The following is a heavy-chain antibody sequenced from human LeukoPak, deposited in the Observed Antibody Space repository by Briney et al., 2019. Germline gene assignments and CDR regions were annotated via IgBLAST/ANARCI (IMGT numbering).Heavy chain of an antibody. CDR2: IYQSGSGSS. CDR3: ASTLRFLPYRRFDY. J-gene: IGHJ4*02. CDR1: GGSIISSNYY. D-gene: IGHD3-3*01. Sequence: SETLSLTCSVSGGSIISSNYYWGWIRQPPGKGLEWIGSIYQSGSGSSYYNPSLKSRVTISGDTSKNQFFLRLSSVTAADTAVYYCASTLRFLPYRRFDYWGQGTLVAVPS. V-gene: IGHV4-39*01.